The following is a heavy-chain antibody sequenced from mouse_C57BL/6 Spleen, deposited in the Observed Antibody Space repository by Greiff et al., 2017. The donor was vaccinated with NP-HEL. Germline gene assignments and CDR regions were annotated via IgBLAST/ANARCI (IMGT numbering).Heavy chain of an antibody. CDR1: GFTFSDYG. CDR3: ARLNYGSSWGYYFDY. J-gene: IGHJ2*01. D-gene: IGHD1-1*01. CDR2: ISSGSSTI. Sequence: EVQRVESGGGLVKPGGSLKLSCAASGFTFSDYGMHWVRQAPEKGLEWVAYISSGSSTIYYADTVKGRFTISRDNAKNTLFLQMTSLRSEDTAMYYCARLNYGSSWGYYFDYWGQGTTLTVSS. V-gene: IGHV5-17*01.